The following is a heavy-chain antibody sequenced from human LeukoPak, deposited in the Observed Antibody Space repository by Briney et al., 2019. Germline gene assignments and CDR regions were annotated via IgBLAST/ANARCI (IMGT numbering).Heavy chain of an antibody. CDR3: ARDYITIFGVVIMDV. D-gene: IGHD3-3*01. CDR2: ISSGSYSI. Sequence: GGSLRLSCAASGFTFSSYWMHWVRQAPGKGLEWVSVISSGSYSIYYADSVKGRFTISRDNAKNSLYLQMNSLRAEDTAVYYCARDYITIFGVVIMDVWGKGTTVTVSS. V-gene: IGHV3-48*04. J-gene: IGHJ6*03. CDR1: GFTFSSYW.